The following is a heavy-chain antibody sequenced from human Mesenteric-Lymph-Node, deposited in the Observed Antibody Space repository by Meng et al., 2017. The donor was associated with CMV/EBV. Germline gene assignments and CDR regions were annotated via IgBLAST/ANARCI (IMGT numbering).Heavy chain of an antibody. D-gene: IGHD6-13*01. CDR1: GFLFSSYT. CDR3: ARAVAAAEYFDL. J-gene: IGHJ4*02. V-gene: IGHV3-30-3*01. Sequence: GGSLRLSCTASGFLFSSYTMNWVRQAPGQGLEWVAGISFDGDGRYYADSVKGRFIISRDNSKNTLFLQMSSLRAEDTAVYYCARAVAAAEYFDLWGQGTLVTVSS. CDR2: ISFDGDGR.